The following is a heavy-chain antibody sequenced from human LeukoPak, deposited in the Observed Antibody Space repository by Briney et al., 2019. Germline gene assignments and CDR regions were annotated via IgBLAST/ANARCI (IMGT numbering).Heavy chain of an antibody. J-gene: IGHJ4*02. D-gene: IGHD4-23*01. CDR1: GFTFTDYT. CDR2: ISTSINI. Sequence: GGSLRLSCAASGFTFTDYTINCARHAPGKGLECVSSISTSINIYYADSVKGRFTASRDNAKNSVYLQTNSLRAEDTAVYYCARDRSYVGFDYWGQGTLVTVSS. CDR3: ARDRSYVGFDY. V-gene: IGHV3-69-1*01.